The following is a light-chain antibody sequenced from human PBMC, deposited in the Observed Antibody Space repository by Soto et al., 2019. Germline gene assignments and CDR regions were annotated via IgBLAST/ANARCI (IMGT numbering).Light chain of an antibody. CDR2: DAS. Sequence: EIVLTQSPATLSVSPGERATLSCRASQNINGQLAWYQQKPGQALRLFIYDASTRATAIPARFSGSRSGTEFTLTISSLLSEDFAVYYCQQYNDWPLTFGGGTKVEVK. V-gene: IGKV3-15*01. J-gene: IGKJ4*01. CDR3: QQYNDWPLT. CDR1: QNINGQ.